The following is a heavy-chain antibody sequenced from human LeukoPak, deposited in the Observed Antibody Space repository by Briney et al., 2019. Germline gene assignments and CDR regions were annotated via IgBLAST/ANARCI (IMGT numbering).Heavy chain of an antibody. J-gene: IGHJ5*02. V-gene: IGHV1-18*01. CDR1: SYTFTNYG. CDR2: ISAKNGHT. CDR3: ARDLGVLWFGESTNWFDP. D-gene: IGHD3-10*01. Sequence: ASVKVSCKASSYTFTNYGITWVRQAPGQDLEWMGWISAKNGHTNYAQKVQGRVTMTTDTSTSTAYMELRSLRSDDTAVYYCARDLGVLWFGESTNWFDPWGQGTLVTVSS.